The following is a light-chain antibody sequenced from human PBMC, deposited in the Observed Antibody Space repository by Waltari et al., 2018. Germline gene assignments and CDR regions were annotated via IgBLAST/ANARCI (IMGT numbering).Light chain of an antibody. Sequence: DIVMTQSPDSLAVFLGERATINCKSSQSVLYSSNNKNYLAWYQQKPGQPPKLLIYWASTRESGVPDRFSGSGSGTEFTLTSSSLQAEDVAVYYCQQYYSTPLLTFGGGTKVEIK. J-gene: IGKJ4*01. CDR1: QSVLYSSNNKNY. CDR3: QQYYSTPLLT. CDR2: WAS. V-gene: IGKV4-1*01.